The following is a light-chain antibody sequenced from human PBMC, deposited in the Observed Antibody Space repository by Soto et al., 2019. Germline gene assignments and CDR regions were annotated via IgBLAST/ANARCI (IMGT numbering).Light chain of an antibody. J-gene: IGKJ1*01. CDR1: QSISAW. Sequence: DIQMTQSPSTLSASLGDRFTITCLASQSISAWLAWYQQKPGKAPKLLIYKASTLETGVPSMLSGSGSGKEFTLTISTLQPDDFATYYCQQYNNYLWTFGQGTKVAIK. CDR2: KAS. CDR3: QQYNNYLWT. V-gene: IGKV1-5*03.